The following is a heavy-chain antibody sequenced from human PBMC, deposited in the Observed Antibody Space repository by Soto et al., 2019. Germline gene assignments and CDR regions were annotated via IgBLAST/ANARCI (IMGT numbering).Heavy chain of an antibody. V-gene: IGHV3-23*01. D-gene: IGHD2-2*01. CDR3: AKGGNTNNRYYYYMDV. CDR1: GFTFSDYA. CDR2: ISGSGDST. J-gene: IGHJ6*03. Sequence: EVHLLESGGDLVQPGGPLRLSCAASGFTFSDYAMSWVRQAPGKGLEWVSTISGSGDSTYHADSVKGRFTISRDNSKNMVYLQMNSLGAGDTATYYCAKGGNTNNRYYYYMDVWGKGTTVTVSS.